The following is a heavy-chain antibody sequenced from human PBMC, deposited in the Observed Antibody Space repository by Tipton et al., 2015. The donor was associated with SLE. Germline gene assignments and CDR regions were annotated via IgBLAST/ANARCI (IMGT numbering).Heavy chain of an antibody. Sequence: SGVTFSSYAMRWVRQAPGKGLEWVSVIYSGGSTYYADSVKGRFTISRDNSKNTLYLQMNSLRAEDTAVYYCAREPSQYYDFWSGYSGSYYYYGMDVWGQGTTVTVSS. J-gene: IGHJ6*02. V-gene: IGHV3-66*02. D-gene: IGHD3-3*01. CDR1: GVTFSSYA. CDR2: IYSGGST. CDR3: AREPSQYYDFWSGYSGSYYYYGMDV.